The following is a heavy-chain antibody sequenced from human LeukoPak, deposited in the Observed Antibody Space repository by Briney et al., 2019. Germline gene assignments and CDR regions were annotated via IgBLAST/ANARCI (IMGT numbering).Heavy chain of an antibody. V-gene: IGHV1-18*01. CDR3: ASIRGNRVIDY. CDR1: GGTFSSYA. J-gene: IGHJ4*02. D-gene: IGHD3-10*01. Sequence: ASVKVSCKASGGTFSSYAISWVRQAPGQGLEWMGWISAYNGNTNYAQKLQGRVTMTTDTSTSTAYMELRSLRSDDTAVYYCASIRGNRVIDYWGQGTLVTVSS. CDR2: ISAYNGNT.